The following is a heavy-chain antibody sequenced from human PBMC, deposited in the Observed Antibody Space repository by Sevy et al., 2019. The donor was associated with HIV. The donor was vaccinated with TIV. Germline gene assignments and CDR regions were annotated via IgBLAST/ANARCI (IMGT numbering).Heavy chain of an antibody. J-gene: IGHJ4*02. CDR1: GYTFTSYD. CDR2: MNPNSGNT. D-gene: IGHD6-13*01. CDR3: ARARSIAAAGPDFDY. Sequence: ASVKVSCKASGYTFTSYDINWVRQATGQGLEWMGWMNPNSGNTGYAQKFQGRVNMTRKTSTSTAYMELSSLRSEDTAVYYCARARSIAAAGPDFDYWGQGTLVTVSS. V-gene: IGHV1-8*01.